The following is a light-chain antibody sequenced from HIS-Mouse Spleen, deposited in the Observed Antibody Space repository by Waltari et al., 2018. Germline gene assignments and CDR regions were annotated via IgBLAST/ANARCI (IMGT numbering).Light chain of an antibody. J-gene: IGLJ1*01. Sequence: QSALTQPASVSGSPGQSITISCTGTSSDVGSYNLVSWYQQHPGKAPKLMIYEGSKRPPGVSNRCSGSKSGNTASLTIAGLQAEDEADYYCCSYAGSSTFLYVFGTGTKVTVL. CDR2: EGS. CDR3: CSYAGSSTFLYV. CDR1: SSDVGSYNL. V-gene: IGLV2-23*03.